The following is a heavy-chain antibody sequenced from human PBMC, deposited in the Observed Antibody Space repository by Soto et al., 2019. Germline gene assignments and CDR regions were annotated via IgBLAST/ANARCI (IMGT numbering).Heavy chain of an antibody. V-gene: IGHV3-23*01. J-gene: IGHJ4*02. CDR1: GFTFSSYA. CDR2: ISGSGGST. Sequence: EVQLLESGGGLVQPGGSLRLSCAASGFTFSSYAMSWVRQAPGKGLEWVSAISGSGGSTYYADSVKGRFTISRDNSKNTLYLQMNSLRDEDTAVYYCAKVCRSSGWYPEAWGQGTLVTVSS. D-gene: IGHD6-19*01. CDR3: AKVCRSSGWYPEA.